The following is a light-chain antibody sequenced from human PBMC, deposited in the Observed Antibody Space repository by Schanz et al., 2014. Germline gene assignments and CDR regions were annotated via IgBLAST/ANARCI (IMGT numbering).Light chain of an antibody. Sequence: QSALTQPASVSGSPGQSITISCTGTSSDVGSNNIVSWYQQHPGKAPKLMIYEGTKRPLGVSNRFSGSKSGNTASLTISGLQAEDEADYYCCSYAGSYSYVFGTGTKLTVL. CDR1: SSDVGSNNI. CDR2: EGT. V-gene: IGLV2-23*01. CDR3: CSYAGSYSYV. J-gene: IGLJ1*01.